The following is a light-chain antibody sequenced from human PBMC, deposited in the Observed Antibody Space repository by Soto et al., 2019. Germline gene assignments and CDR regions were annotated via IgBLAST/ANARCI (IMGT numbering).Light chain of an antibody. CDR1: QSLSSSY. CDR2: GAS. Sequence: EIVLTQSPGTLYLSPGERATLSCRASQSLSSSYLVWYQQKPGQAPRLLIYGASRRATGIPDRFSGSGSGTDFTLTISRLEPEDFAVYYCQQYGSSPYTFGQGTKLEIK. J-gene: IGKJ2*01. CDR3: QQYGSSPYT. V-gene: IGKV3-20*01.